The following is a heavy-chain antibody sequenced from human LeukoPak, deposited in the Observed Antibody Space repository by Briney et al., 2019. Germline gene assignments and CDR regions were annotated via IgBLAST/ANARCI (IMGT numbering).Heavy chain of an antibody. CDR1: GFDLTNYE. CDR2: IGTAGDT. J-gene: IGHJ2*01. Sequence: GGPLRLSCAASGFDLTNYEMHWGRQVTGKSLEWVSAIGTAGDTHYSDSVKGRLTISRENAKNSLYLQMNSLRAGDTAVYYCAREWGEPGLRCFDLWGRGTLVTVSS. D-gene: IGHD3-10*01. CDR3: AREWGEPGLRCFDL. V-gene: IGHV3-13*01.